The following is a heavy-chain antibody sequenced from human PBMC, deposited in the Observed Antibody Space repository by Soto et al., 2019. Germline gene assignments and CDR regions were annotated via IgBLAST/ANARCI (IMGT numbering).Heavy chain of an antibody. D-gene: IGHD2-15*01. V-gene: IGHV1-69*04. CDR1: GGTFSSYT. Sequence: SVKVSCKASGGTFSSYTISWVRQAPGQGLEWMGRIIPILGIANYAQKFQGRVTITADKSTSTAYMELSSLRSEDTAVYYCARDNDCSGGSCYSWFDPWGQGTLVTVSS. CDR3: ARDNDCSGGSCYSWFDP. CDR2: IIPILGIA. J-gene: IGHJ5*02.